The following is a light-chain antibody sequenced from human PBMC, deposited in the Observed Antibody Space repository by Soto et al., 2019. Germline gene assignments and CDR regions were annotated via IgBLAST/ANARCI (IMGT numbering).Light chain of an antibody. V-gene: IGKV1-5*01. CDR3: QQYNSYPWT. CDR1: QGISSY. CDR2: DAS. Sequence: DIHMTQSRSALSASVLDRVTITCRASQGISSYLAWYQQKPGKAPKLLIYDASSLESGVPSRFSGSGSGTEFTLTISSLQPDDFATYCCQQYNSYPWTFGQGTKVDIK. J-gene: IGKJ1*01.